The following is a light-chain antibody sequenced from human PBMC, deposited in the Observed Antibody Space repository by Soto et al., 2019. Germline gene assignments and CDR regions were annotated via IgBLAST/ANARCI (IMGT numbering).Light chain of an antibody. CDR1: QNIYYN. J-gene: IGKJ1*01. CDR3: LQYHNLWA. Sequence: EIVMTQSRATVSVSPGESATLSFRSSQNIYYNVAWYQHRPGQAPRLLIYRASTRAPGVPARFSGSGSGTEFTLTISSLQPEDFTVYSCLQYHNLWAFGQGTKVDIK. CDR2: RAS. V-gene: IGKV3-15*01.